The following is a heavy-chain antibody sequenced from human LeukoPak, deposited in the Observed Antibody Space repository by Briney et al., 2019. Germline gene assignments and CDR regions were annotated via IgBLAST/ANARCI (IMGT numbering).Heavy chain of an antibody. Sequence: GGSLRLSCAASGFTFSSYSMNWVRQAPGKGLEWVSSISSSSSYIYYADSVKGRFTISRDNAKNSLYLQMNSLRAEDTALYYCAKDSQDTAMATGYFDYWGQGTLVTVSS. CDR1: GFTFSSYS. V-gene: IGHV3-21*04. CDR3: AKDSQDTAMATGYFDY. D-gene: IGHD5-18*01. J-gene: IGHJ4*02. CDR2: ISSSSSYI.